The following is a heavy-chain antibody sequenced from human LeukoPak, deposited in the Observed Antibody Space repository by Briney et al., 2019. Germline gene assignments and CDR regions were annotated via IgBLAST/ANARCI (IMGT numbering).Heavy chain of an antibody. D-gene: IGHD3-9*01. CDR1: GFTFNIYA. Sequence: GGSLRLSCAASGFTFNIYAMNWVRQAPGKGLEWVSAISGSGGSTYYADSVKGRFTISRDNSKNTLYLQMNSLRAEDTAVYYCAKVLRYSLAYYFDYWGQGTLVTVSS. CDR3: AKVLRYSLAYYFDY. J-gene: IGHJ4*02. V-gene: IGHV3-23*01. CDR2: ISGSGGST.